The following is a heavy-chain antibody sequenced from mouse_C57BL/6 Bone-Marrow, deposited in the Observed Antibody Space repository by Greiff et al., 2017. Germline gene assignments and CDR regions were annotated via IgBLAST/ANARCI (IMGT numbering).Heavy chain of an antibody. D-gene: IGHD1-1*01. CDR1: GYTFTSYG. J-gene: IGHJ3*01. CDR2: IYPRSGNT. V-gene: IGHV1-81*01. CDR3: ASDYGSSPWFAY. Sequence: QVQLKESGAELARPGASVKLSCKASGYTFTSYGISWVKQRTGQGLEWIGKIYPRSGNTNYNEKFKGKATLTADKSSSTAYMELRSLTSEDSAVCVCASDYGSSPWFAYWGQGTLVTVSA.